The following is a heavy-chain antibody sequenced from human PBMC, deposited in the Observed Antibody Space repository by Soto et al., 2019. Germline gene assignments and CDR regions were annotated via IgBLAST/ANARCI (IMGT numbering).Heavy chain of an antibody. CDR2: TSYDGNNK. Sequence: QVQLVESGGGVVQPGASLRLSCAASGFRFKSFVMHWVRQAPGKGLEWVAFTSYDGNNKDYGDSVKGRFTVSRDNSQNTPPLPLGFLRPEETALYYCARWGTTGGFDLWGQGTLVSVSS. J-gene: IGHJ4*02. CDR3: ARWGTTGGFDL. CDR1: GFRFKSFV. D-gene: IGHD3-16*01. V-gene: IGHV3-30*19.